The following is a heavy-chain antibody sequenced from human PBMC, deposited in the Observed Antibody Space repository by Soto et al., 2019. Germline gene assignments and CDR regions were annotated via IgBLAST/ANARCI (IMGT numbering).Heavy chain of an antibody. CDR3: ARVLRAGPFNS. D-gene: IGHD6-13*01. CDR2: INHSGST. J-gene: IGHJ4*02. Sequence: QVQLQQWGAGLLKPSETLSLTCAVYGGSFRGYYWSWIRQPPGKGLEWIGEINHSGSTNYNPSLKSRVTISVDTSKNQFSLKLSSVTAADTAVYYCARVLRAGPFNSWGQGTLVTVSS. V-gene: IGHV4-34*01. CDR1: GGSFRGYY.